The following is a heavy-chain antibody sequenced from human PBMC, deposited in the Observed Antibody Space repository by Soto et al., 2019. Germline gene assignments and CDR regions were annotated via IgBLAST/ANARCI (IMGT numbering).Heavy chain of an antibody. D-gene: IGHD3-22*01. CDR3: ARDFYDSSGYRPGDAFDI. CDR2: IYYSGST. V-gene: IGHV4-31*03. Sequence: PSETLSLTCTVSGGSISSGGYYWSWIRQHPGKGLEWIGYIYYSGSTYYNPSLKSRVTISVDTSKNQFSLKLSSVTAADTAVYYCARDFYDSSGYRPGDAFDIWGQGTMVTVS. CDR1: GGSISSGGYY. J-gene: IGHJ3*02.